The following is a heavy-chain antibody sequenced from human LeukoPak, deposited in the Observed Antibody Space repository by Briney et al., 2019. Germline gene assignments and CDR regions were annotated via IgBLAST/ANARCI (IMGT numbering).Heavy chain of an antibody. Sequence: ASVKVSCKASGYTFTSYYMHWVRQAPGQGLEWMGIINPSGGSTSYAQKFQGRVTMTRDTSTSTVYMELSSLRSEDTAVYYCARAYYDSNGYYAFDYWGQGTLVTVSS. CDR3: ARAYYDSNGYYAFDY. CDR2: INPSGGST. D-gene: IGHD3-22*01. CDR1: GYTFTSYY. J-gene: IGHJ4*02. V-gene: IGHV1-46*01.